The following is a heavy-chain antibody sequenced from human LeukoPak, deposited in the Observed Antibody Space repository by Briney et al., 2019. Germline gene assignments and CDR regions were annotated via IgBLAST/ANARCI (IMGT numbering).Heavy chain of an antibody. V-gene: IGHV4-61*02. D-gene: IGHD3-22*01. CDR3: ARDDYYDSSGYYGDWYFDL. CDR2: IYTSGST. Sequence: PSETLSLTCTVSGGSISSGSYYWSWIRQPAGKGLEWIGRIYTSGSTNNNPSLKSRVTISVDTSKNQFSLKLSSVTAADTAVYYCARDDYYDSSGYYGDWYFDLWGRGTLVTVSS. J-gene: IGHJ2*01. CDR1: GGSISSGSYY.